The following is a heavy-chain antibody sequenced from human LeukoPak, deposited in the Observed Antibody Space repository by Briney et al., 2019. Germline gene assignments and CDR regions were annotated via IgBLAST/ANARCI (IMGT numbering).Heavy chain of an antibody. V-gene: IGHV4-30-2*01. CDR3: ASSRRVLDGMDV. CDR2: IYHSGST. Sequence: SQTLSLTCAVSGGSISSGGYSWSWIRQPPGKGLEWIGYIYHSGSTYYNPSLKSRVTISVDRSKNQFSLKLSSVTAADTAVYYCASSRRVLDGMDVWGQGTTVTVPS. CDR1: GGSISSGGYS. D-gene: IGHD4/OR15-4a*01. J-gene: IGHJ6*02.